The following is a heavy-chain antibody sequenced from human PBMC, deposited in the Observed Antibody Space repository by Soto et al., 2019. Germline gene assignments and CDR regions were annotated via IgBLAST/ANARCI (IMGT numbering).Heavy chain of an antibody. D-gene: IGHD2-15*01. CDR3: AEQVHPGYSSE. J-gene: IGHJ4*02. Sequence: ASVKVSCKASGYTFTSYDINWVRQAPGQGLEWVGWINPTSEYTAHAQKFQGRVTLTREISTATAYMELSSLTSEDTAVYFCAEQVHPGYSSEWGPGTQVTVSS. V-gene: IGHV1-8*01. CDR2: INPTSEYT. CDR1: GYTFTSYD.